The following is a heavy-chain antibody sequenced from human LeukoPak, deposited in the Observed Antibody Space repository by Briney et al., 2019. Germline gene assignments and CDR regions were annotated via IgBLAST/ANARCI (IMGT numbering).Heavy chain of an antibody. CDR3: ATYGDYVSFDY. CDR1: GFTFSSYE. CDR2: ISSSGSTI. D-gene: IGHD4-17*01. J-gene: IGHJ4*02. Sequence: PGGSLRLSCAASGFTFSSYEMNWVRQAPGKGLEWVSYISSSGSTIYYADSVKGRFTISRDNAKNSLYLQMNSLRAEDTAVYYCATYGDYVSFDYWRQGTVVTVSS. V-gene: IGHV3-48*03.